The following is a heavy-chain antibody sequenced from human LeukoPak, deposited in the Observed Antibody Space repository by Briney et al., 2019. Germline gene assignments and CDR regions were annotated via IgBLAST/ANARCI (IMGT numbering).Heavy chain of an antibody. CDR2: IKSKTDGGTT. CDR3: TTPPRDYYDSSVDFRPPVDY. Sequence: GGSLRISCAASGFTFSNAWMSWVRQAPGKGLEWVGRIKSKTDGGTTDYAAPVKGRFTISRDDSKNTLYLQMNSLKTEDTAVYYCTTPPRDYYDSSVDFRPPVDYWGQGTLVTVSS. CDR1: GFTFSNAW. D-gene: IGHD3-22*01. V-gene: IGHV3-15*01. J-gene: IGHJ4*02.